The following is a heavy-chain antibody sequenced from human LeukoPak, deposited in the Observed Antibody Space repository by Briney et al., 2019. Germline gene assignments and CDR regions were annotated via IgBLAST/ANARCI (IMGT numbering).Heavy chain of an antibody. CDR3: ARAQDYCSGSTCYGYFQY. Sequence: HPGGSLRLSCVASGFTFSSYAMTWVRQAPGMGLEWVSGLSGSGGSPYYADSVKGRFTISRDNSKNTLFLQMNSLKAEDTAIYYCARAQDYCSGSTCYGYFQYWGQGTLVTVSS. V-gene: IGHV3-23*01. J-gene: IGHJ1*01. CDR1: GFTFSSYA. D-gene: IGHD2-15*01. CDR2: LSGSGGSP.